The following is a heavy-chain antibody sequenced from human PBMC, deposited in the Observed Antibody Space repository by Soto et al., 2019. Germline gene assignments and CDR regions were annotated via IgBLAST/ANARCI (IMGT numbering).Heavy chain of an antibody. CDR2: ISFDGRNT. CDR3: AKQSGAGSYYNAGSGGHFDY. V-gene: IGHV3-30*18. Sequence: GGSLRLSCAASGFTFNNYGMHWVRQAPGKGLEWMVVISFDGRNTYYADSVKGRFTISRDNSKDTLYLQMTSLRAEDTAVYYCAKQSGAGSYYNAGSGGHFDYWSQGTLVTVSS. J-gene: IGHJ4*02. D-gene: IGHD3-10*01. CDR1: GFTFNNYG.